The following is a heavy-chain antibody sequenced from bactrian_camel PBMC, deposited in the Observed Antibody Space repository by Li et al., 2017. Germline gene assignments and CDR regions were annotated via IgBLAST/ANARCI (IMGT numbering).Heavy chain of an antibody. CDR3: AATARPLRWCLHVETKNIT. J-gene: IGHJ4*01. V-gene: IGHV3S40*01. CDR1: GYTLRSGC. Sequence: VQLVESGGDSVQAGGSLRLSCAASGYTLRSGCMGWFRRAPGEERERVAVIYSGNGVTAYAASVKGRFAISQDVAENTVYLQMNNLKPEDTAMYYCAATARPLRWCLHVETKNITIGVRGPRSPSP. D-gene: IGHD1*01. CDR2: IYSGNGVT.